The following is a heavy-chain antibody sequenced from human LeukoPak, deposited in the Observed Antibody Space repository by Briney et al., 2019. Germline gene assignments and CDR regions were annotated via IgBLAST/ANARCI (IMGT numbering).Heavy chain of an antibody. CDR1: GGTFSSYA. CDR2: IIPIFGTA. Sequence: SVKVSYKASGGTFSSYAISWVRQAPGQGLEWMGGIIPIFGTANYAQKFQGRVTITTDESTRTAYMELSSLRSEDTAVYYCAREHRYSSGCFDYWGQGTLVTVSS. CDR3: AREHRYSSGCFDY. V-gene: IGHV1-69*05. J-gene: IGHJ4*02. D-gene: IGHD6-19*01.